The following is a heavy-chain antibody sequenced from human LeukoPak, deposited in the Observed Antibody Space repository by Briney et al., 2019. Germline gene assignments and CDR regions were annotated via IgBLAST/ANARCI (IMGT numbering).Heavy chain of an antibody. Sequence: GGSLRLSCAASGFTFSSYSMNWVRQAPGKGLEWVSSIGSSSSYIYYADSVKGRFTISRDNAKNSLYLQMNSLRAEDTAVYYCARVPPGGRDGYNLYWGQGTLVTVSS. J-gene: IGHJ4*02. D-gene: IGHD5-24*01. V-gene: IGHV3-21*06. CDR1: GFTFSSYS. CDR3: ARVPPGGRDGYNLY. CDR2: IGSSSSYI.